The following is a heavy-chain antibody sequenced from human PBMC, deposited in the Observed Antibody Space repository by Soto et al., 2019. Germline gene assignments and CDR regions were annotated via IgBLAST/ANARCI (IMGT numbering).Heavy chain of an antibody. J-gene: IGHJ4*02. V-gene: IGHV1-18*01. CDR3: ARGRYGDY. CDR1: GYAFTTYG. Sequence: QVHLVQSGAEVKKPGASVKVSCKGSGYAFTTYGITWVRQAPGQGLEWMGWISAHNGNTKYAQKLQGRVTVTRDTSTSTAHMELRSLRSDDTAVYYCARGRYGDYWGQGALVTVSS. CDR2: ISAHNGNT. D-gene: IGHD1-1*01.